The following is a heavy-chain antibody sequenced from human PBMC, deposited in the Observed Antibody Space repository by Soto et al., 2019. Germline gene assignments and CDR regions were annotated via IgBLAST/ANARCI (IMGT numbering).Heavy chain of an antibody. J-gene: IGHJ6*02. CDR2: ISYDGSNK. V-gene: IGHV3-30*03. CDR1: GVTFSSYG. D-gene: IGHD3-3*01. Sequence: GGSLRLSCAASGVTFSSYGMHWVRQAPGKGLEWVAVISYDGSNKYYADSVKGRFTISRDNSKNTLYLQMNSLRAEDTAVYYCARIRGLGDFWSGYFRYGTDVWGQGTTVTVSS. CDR3: ARIRGLGDFWSGYFRYGTDV.